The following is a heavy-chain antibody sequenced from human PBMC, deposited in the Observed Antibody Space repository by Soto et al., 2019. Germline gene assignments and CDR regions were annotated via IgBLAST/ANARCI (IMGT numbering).Heavy chain of an antibody. D-gene: IGHD3-16*01. V-gene: IGHV3-72*01. J-gene: IGHJ4*02. CDR1: GFTFSDHY. CDR2: TRNKVDSYTT. Sequence: GGSLRLSCAASGFTFSDHYIEWVRQAPGKGLEWVGRTRNKVDSYTTEYAASVRGRFTISRDDSKTSLYLQMNSLKTEDTALYYRATGTVGVMDYWGQGTLVTVSS. CDR3: ATGTVGVMDY.